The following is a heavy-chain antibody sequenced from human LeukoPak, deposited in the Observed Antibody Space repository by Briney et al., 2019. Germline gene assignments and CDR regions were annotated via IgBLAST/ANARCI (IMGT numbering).Heavy chain of an antibody. CDR2: VYSSGSA. Sequence: PSQTLSLTCTVSSGSINSDGYYWSWIRQPAGKGLEWIVRVYSSGSANYSPSLKSRVIISIDTSKNQFSLRLSSVTAADTAVYYCARVYRKDVYNFDGFDIWGQGTMVTVS. CDR1: SGSINSDGYY. V-gene: IGHV4-61*02. D-gene: IGHD5-24*01. CDR3: ARVYRKDVYNFDGFDI. J-gene: IGHJ3*02.